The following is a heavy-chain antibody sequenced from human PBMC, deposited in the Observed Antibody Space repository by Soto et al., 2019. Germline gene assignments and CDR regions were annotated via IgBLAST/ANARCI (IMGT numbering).Heavy chain of an antibody. J-gene: IGHJ4*02. Sequence: EVQLVQSGAEVKQPGESLRISCQGSGYSFTNYWIAWVRQMPGKGLEWVAVIDPSNSETRYSPSFRGQVTVSADTSIDTAYLQWSSLKASDTAIYFCAKRRDGSNSFFDYWGQGSLVTVSS. CDR2: IDPSNSET. D-gene: IGHD1-1*01. V-gene: IGHV5-51*01. CDR1: GYSFTNYW. CDR3: AKRRDGSNSFFDY.